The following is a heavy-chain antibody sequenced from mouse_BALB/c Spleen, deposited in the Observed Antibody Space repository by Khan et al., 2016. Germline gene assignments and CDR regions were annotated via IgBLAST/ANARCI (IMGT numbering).Heavy chain of an antibody. CDR2: INPSTGYT. Sequence: QVQLKESGAELAKPGASVKMSCKASGYTFTSYWMHWVKQRPGQGLEWIGYINPSTGYTEYNQKFKDKATLTADKSSSTAYMQLSSLTSEDSAVYYCANRYDAMNYWGQGTSVTVSS. CDR3: ANRYDAMNY. V-gene: IGHV1-7*01. J-gene: IGHJ4*01. CDR1: GYTFTSYW. D-gene: IGHD2-14*01.